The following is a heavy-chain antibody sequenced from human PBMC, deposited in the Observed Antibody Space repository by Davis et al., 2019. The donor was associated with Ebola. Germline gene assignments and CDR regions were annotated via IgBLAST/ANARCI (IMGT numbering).Heavy chain of an antibody. V-gene: IGHV1-2*02. D-gene: IGHD6-13*01. J-gene: IGHJ4*02. CDR3: ARDKGWGQQLTRENYFDY. Sequence: ASVKVSCKASGYTFTGYYMHWVRQAPGQGLEWMGWINPNSGGTNYAQKFQGRVTMTRDTSISTAYMELSRLRSDETAVYYCARDKGWGQQLTRENYFDYWGQGTLVTVSS. CDR1: GYTFTGYY. CDR2: INPNSGGT.